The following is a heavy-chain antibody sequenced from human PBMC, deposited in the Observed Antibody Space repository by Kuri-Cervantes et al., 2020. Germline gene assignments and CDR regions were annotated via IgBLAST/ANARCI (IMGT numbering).Heavy chain of an antibody. V-gene: IGHV3-9*01. CDR2: ISWNSGSI. CDR1: GFTFDDYA. CDR3: ARIPRFPMIVVVSPFDY. D-gene: IGHD3-22*01. Sequence: SLKISCAASGFTFDDYAMHWVRQAPGKGLEWVSGISWNSGSIGYADSVKGRFTISRDNSKNTLYLQMNSLRAEDTAVYYCARIPRFPMIVVVSPFDYWGQGTLVTVSS. J-gene: IGHJ4*02.